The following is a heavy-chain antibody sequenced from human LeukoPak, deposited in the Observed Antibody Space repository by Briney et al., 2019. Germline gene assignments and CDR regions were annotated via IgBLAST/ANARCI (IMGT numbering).Heavy chain of an antibody. CDR1: GGSINSGDYY. J-gene: IGHJ5*02. CDR3: ARVIVPAAVVNWFDP. V-gene: IGHV4-30-4*08. Sequence: SETLSLTCTVSGGSINSGDYYWSWIRQPPGEGLEWIGYIYYSRSTYYNPSLKSRVTISVDTSKNQFSLKLSSVTAADTAVYYCARVIVPAAVVNWFDPWGQGTLVTVSS. CDR2: IYYSRST. D-gene: IGHD2-2*01.